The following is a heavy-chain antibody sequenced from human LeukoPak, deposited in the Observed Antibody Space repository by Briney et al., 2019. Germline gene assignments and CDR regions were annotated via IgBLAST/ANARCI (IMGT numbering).Heavy chain of an antibody. CDR1: GFTFSSYA. Sequence: GGSLRLSCAASGFTFSSYAMSWVRQAPGKGLEWVSCIRGRGTSTYYADSVKGRFTISRDNSKNTMSLQMNSLRAEDTALYYWARGKGIAVSSFDSWGQGTLVTVSS. D-gene: IGHD6-19*01. CDR2: IRGRGTST. CDR3: ARGKGIAVSSFDS. J-gene: IGHJ4*02. V-gene: IGHV3-23*01.